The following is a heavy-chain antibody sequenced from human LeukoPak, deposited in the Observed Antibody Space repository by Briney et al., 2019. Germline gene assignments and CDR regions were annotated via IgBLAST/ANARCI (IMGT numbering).Heavy chain of an antibody. J-gene: IGHJ4*02. V-gene: IGHV3-9*01. CDR2: IGWNSGSI. CDR1: GFTFNDYA. CDR3: AKEAVAGAIDY. D-gene: IGHD6-19*01. Sequence: GRSLRLSCAASGFTFNDYAMHWVRQAPGKGLEWVSGIGWNSGSIGYADSVKGRFTISRDNAKNSLYLQMNRLRAEDTALYYCAKEAVAGAIDYWGEGTLVTVSS.